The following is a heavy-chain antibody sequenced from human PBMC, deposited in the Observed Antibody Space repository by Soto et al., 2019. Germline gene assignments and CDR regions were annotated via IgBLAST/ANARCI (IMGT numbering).Heavy chain of an antibody. J-gene: IGHJ6*02. Sequence: GASVKVSCKASGYTFTSYGISWVRQAPGQGLEWMGWISAYNGNTNYAQKLQGRVTMTTDTSTSTAYMELRSLRSDDTAVYYCARDLGVTIFGVVIRSYYYGMDVWGQGTTVTVSS. D-gene: IGHD3-3*01. V-gene: IGHV1-18*04. CDR2: ISAYNGNT. CDR1: GYTFTSYG. CDR3: ARDLGVTIFGVVIRSYYYGMDV.